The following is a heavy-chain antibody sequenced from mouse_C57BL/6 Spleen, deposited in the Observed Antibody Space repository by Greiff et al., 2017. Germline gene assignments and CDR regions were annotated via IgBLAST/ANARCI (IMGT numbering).Heavy chain of an antibody. Sequence: QVQLQQSGPELVKPGASVKISCKASGYAFSSSWMNWVKQRPGKGLEWIGRFYPGDGDTNYNGKFKGKATLTADKSSSTACMELSGLTSEDSAVYCCAPLGGLDAMGYWGQGASVTVSS. V-gene: IGHV1-82*01. CDR2: FYPGDGDT. CDR3: APLGGLDAMGY. D-gene: IGHD2-4*01. CDR1: GYAFSSSW. J-gene: IGHJ4*01.